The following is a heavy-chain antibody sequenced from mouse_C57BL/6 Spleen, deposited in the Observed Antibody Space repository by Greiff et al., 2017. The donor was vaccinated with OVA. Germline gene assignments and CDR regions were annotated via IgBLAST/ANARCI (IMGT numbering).Heavy chain of an antibody. CDR3: ARSRYSNYVYFDV. Sequence: VQLVESGPELVKPGASVKISCKASGYAFSSSWMNRVQQRPGKGLEWIGRIYPGDGDTNYNGKFKGKATLTADKSSSTAYMQLSSLTSEDSAVYFCARSRYSNYVYFDVWGTGTTVTVAS. J-gene: IGHJ1*03. CDR1: GYAFSSSW. CDR2: IYPGDGDT. V-gene: IGHV1-82*01. D-gene: IGHD2-5*01.